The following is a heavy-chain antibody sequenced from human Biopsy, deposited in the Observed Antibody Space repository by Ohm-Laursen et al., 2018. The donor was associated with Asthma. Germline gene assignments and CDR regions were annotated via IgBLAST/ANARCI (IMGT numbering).Heavy chain of an antibody. V-gene: IGHV3-30*03. CDR1: GFSFSNFA. J-gene: IGHJ6*02. CDR3: ARGAYYDFWSGYSRPIPGYYGMDV. Sequence: LSLTCAASGFSFSNFAIHWVRQAPGKGLEWVAVISYDGRNKYYGDSVKGRFTISRDNSKNTVYLQMISLRVEDTSVYYCARGAYYDFWSGYSRPIPGYYGMDVWGHGTTVTVSS. D-gene: IGHD3-3*01. CDR2: ISYDGRNK.